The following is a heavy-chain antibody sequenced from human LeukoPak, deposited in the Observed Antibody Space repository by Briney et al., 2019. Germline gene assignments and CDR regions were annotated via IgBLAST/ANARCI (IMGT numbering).Heavy chain of an antibody. V-gene: IGHV3-30-3*01. CDR2: ISYDGSNK. CDR1: GFTFSSYA. J-gene: IGHJ5*02. Sequence: GRSLRLSCAASGFTFSSYAMHWVRQAPGKGLGWVAVISYDGSNKYYADSVKGRFTISRDNSKNTLYLQMNSLRAEDTAVYYCARSSVVRVGYSSSWYPTSSDQLYHWFDPWGQGTLVTVSS. D-gene: IGHD6-13*01. CDR3: ARSSVVRVGYSSSWYPTSSDQLYHWFDP.